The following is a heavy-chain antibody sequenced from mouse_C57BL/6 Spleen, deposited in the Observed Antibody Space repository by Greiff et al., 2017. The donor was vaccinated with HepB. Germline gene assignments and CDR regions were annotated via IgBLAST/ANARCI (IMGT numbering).Heavy chain of an antibody. CDR2: ISDGGSYT. Sequence: EVMLVESGGGLVKPGGSLKLSCAASGFTFSSYAMSWVRQTPEKRLEWVATISDGGSYTYYPDNVKGRFTISRDNAKNNLYLQMSHLKSEDTAMYYCARDAPLHYDYDEYAMDYWGQGTSVTVSS. V-gene: IGHV5-4*01. CDR1: GFTFSSYA. D-gene: IGHD2-4*01. J-gene: IGHJ4*01. CDR3: ARDAPLHYDYDEYAMDY.